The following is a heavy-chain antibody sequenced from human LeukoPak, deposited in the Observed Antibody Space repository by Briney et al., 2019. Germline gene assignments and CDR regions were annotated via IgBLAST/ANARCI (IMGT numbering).Heavy chain of an antibody. CDR1: GFTFSSYA. Sequence: GGSLGLSCAASGFTFSSYAMSWVRQAPGKGLEWVSAISGSGGSTYYADSVKGRFTISRDNSKNTLYLQMNSLRAEDTAVYYCAKDRAAYYDYVWGSLFDYWGQGTLVTVSS. CDR3: AKDRAAYYDYVWGSLFDY. V-gene: IGHV3-23*01. J-gene: IGHJ4*02. CDR2: ISGSGGST. D-gene: IGHD3-16*01.